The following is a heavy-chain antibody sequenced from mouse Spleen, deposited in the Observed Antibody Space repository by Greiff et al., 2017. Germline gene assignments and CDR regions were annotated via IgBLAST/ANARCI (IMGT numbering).Heavy chain of an antibody. V-gene: IGHV5-16*01. D-gene: IGHD4-1*01. CDR1: GFTFSDYY. CDR2: INYDGSST. Sequence: EVKLMESEGGLVQPGSSMKLSCTASGFTFSDYYMAWVRQVPEKGLEWVANINYDGSSTYYLDSLKSRFIISRDNAKNILYLQMSSLKSEDTATYYCARDGRELGFDYWGQGTTLTVSS. CDR3: ARDGRELGFDY. J-gene: IGHJ2*01.